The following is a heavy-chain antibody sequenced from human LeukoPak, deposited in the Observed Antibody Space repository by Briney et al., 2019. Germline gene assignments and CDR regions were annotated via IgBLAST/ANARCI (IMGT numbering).Heavy chain of an antibody. CDR2: ISAYNGNT. J-gene: IGHJ4*02. CDR1: GYTFTSYG. CDR3: ARATIRHCGGDCYSPFDY. D-gene: IGHD2-21*02. Sequence: ASVKVSCKASGYTFTSYGISWVRQAPGQGLEWMGWISAYNGNTNYAQKLQGRVTMTTDTSTSTAYMELRSLRSDDTAVYYCARATIRHCGGDCYSPFDYWGQGTLVTVSS. V-gene: IGHV1-18*01.